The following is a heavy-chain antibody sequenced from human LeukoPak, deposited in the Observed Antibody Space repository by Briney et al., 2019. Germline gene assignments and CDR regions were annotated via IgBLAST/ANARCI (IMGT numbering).Heavy chain of an antibody. CDR3: ARDTDSSGYYDS. J-gene: IGHJ5*01. Sequence: SETLSLTCTVSGGSISSYYWTWIRQPPGKGLEWIGYIYNSGSTNYNPSLKSRVTISVDTSKNQFSLKLSSVTAADTAVYYCARDTDSSGYYDSWGQGTLVTVSS. V-gene: IGHV4-59*01. D-gene: IGHD3-22*01. CDR2: IYNSGST. CDR1: GGSISSYY.